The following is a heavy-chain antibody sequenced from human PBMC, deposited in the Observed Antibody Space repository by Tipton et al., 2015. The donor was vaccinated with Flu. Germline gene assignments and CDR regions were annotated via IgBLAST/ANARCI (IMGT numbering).Heavy chain of an antibody. Sequence: QVQLVQSGAEVKKPGSSVKVSCKASGGTFSSYAISWVRQAPGQGLEWMGGIIPIFGTANYAQKFQGRVTITADESTSTAYMELSSLRSEDTAVYYCARDSLRGDLPRYYYYYYRDVWGKGTTVTVSS. CDR3: ARDSLRGDLPRYYYYYYRDV. J-gene: IGHJ6*03. CDR2: IIPIFGTA. V-gene: IGHV1-69*01. CDR1: GGTFSSYA. D-gene: IGHD3-16*01.